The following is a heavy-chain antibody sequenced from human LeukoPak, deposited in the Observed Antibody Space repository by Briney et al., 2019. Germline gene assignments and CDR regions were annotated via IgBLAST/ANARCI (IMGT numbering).Heavy chain of an antibody. CDR1: GFTFSDYN. Sequence: PGGSLRLSCAVSGFTFSDYNMNWVRQPPGKGLEWISYISTGGDTKYYADSVRGRFTISSDNAKKSLYLQMNSLRVEDTAVYYCARGPPLFAPWGQGTLVTVSS. CDR2: ISTGGDTK. CDR3: ARGPPLFAP. V-gene: IGHV3-48*01. J-gene: IGHJ5*02.